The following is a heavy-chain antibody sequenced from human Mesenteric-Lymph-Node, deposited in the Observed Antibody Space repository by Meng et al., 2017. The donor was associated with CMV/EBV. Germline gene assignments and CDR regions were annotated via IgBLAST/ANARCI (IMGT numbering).Heavy chain of an antibody. CDR3: ARHSSSARPNFDY. Sequence: SETLSLTCTVSGGSISYYYWTWIRQSPGKGLEWIGYISDTGSTKDNPSLKSRVTLSIDTSKNQFSLKLSSVTAADTAVYYCARHSSSARPNFDYWGQGTLVTVSS. CDR1: GGSISYYY. V-gene: IGHV4-59*08. CDR2: ISDTGST. D-gene: IGHD6-6*01. J-gene: IGHJ4*02.